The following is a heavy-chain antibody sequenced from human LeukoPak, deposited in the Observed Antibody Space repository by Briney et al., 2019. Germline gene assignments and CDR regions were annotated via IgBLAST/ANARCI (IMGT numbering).Heavy chain of an antibody. CDR1: GGSISSSSYY. Sequence: SETLSLTCTVSGGSISSSSYYWSWIRQPPGKGLEWIGEINHSGSTNYNPSLKSRVAISVDTSKNQFSLKLSSVTAADTAVYYCARSLYYDFWNGYSYWGQGTLVTVSS. J-gene: IGHJ4*02. CDR2: INHSGST. CDR3: ARSLYYDFWNGYSY. D-gene: IGHD3-3*01. V-gene: IGHV4-39*07.